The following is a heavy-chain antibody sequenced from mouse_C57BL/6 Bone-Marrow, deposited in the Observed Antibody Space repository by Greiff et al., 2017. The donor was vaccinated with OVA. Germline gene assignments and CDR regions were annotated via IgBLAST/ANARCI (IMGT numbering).Heavy chain of an antibody. CDR3: ARSGRYSYYFDY. CDR2: IDPSDSYT. V-gene: IGHV1-69*01. J-gene: IGHJ2*01. D-gene: IGHD1-1*01. CDR1: GYTFTSYW. Sequence: QVQLQQPGAELVMPGASVKLSCKASGYTFTSYWIHWVKQRPGQGLEWIGEIDPSDSYTNYNQKFKGKSTLTVDKSSSTAYMQLSSLTSEDSAVYYCARSGRYSYYFDYWGQGTTLTVSS.